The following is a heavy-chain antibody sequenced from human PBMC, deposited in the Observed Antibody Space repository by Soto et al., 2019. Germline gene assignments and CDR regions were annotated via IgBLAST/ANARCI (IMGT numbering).Heavy chain of an antibody. Sequence: EVQLLESGGGLVQPGGSLRLSCAASGFTFSSYAMSWVRQAPGKGLEWVSGSSGSGDSTYYADSGRGRFTISRDNSKNPLYLQMNSLRAEDTAVYYCAKDRDGAAAGPTKFYGMGVWGQGTTVTVSS. CDR1: GFTFSSYA. D-gene: IGHD6-13*01. V-gene: IGHV3-23*01. J-gene: IGHJ6*02. CDR2: SSGSGDST. CDR3: AKDRDGAAAGPTKFYGMGV.